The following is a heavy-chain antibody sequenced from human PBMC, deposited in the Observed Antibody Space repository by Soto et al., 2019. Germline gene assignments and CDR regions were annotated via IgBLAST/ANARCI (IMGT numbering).Heavy chain of an antibody. J-gene: IGHJ6*02. CDR1: GYSFTSYW. CDR3: ARHYGDYVSYYYYYGMDV. Sequence: RGESLKISCKGSGYSFTSYWISWVRQMPGKGLEWMGRIDPSDSYTNYSPSFQGHVTISADKSISTAYLQWSSLKASDTAMYYCARHYGDYVSYYYYYGMDVWGQGTTVTVSS. V-gene: IGHV5-10-1*01. CDR2: IDPSDSYT. D-gene: IGHD4-17*01.